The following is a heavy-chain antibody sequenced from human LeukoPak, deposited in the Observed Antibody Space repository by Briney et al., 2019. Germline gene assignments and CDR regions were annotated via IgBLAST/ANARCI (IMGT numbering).Heavy chain of an antibody. CDR3: ARGTWELPTDY. CDR1: GFTFSSYE. Sequence: GGSLRLSCAASGFTFSSYEMNWVRQAPGKGLEWVSYISSSGSTIYYADSVKGRFTISRGNAKNSLYLQMNSLRAEDTAVYYCARGTWELPTDYWGQGTLVTVSS. J-gene: IGHJ4*02. D-gene: IGHD1-26*01. CDR2: ISSSGSTI. V-gene: IGHV3-48*03.